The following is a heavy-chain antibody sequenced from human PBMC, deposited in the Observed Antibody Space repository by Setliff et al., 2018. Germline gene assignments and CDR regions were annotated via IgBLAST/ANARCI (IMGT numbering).Heavy chain of an antibody. V-gene: IGHV4-34*08. Sequence: SETLSLTCAASGGTFSDYYWTRIRQPPGKGLEWIGEINHSGISNYNPSLKSRVTIAVGTSNNQFSLKLTSVTAADTAVYYCARGRNVAARLLDPWGQGARVTVSS. D-gene: IGHD6-6*01. J-gene: IGHJ5*02. CDR2: INHSGIS. CDR3: ARGRNVAARLLDP. CDR1: GGTFSDYY.